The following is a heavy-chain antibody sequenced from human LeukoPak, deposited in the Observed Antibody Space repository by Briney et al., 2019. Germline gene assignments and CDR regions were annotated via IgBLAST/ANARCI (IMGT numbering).Heavy chain of an antibody. CDR3: ARGRRGPSSRIVVVPAAPPFDY. CDR1: GGSFSGYY. D-gene: IGHD2-2*01. Sequence: SETLSLTCAVYGGSFSGYYWRWLRQPPGKGLEWFGEINHSGSTNYNPSLKSRVTISVDTSKNQFSLKLSSVTAADTAVYYCARGRRGPSSRIVVVPAAPPFDYWGQGTLVTVSS. V-gene: IGHV4-34*01. J-gene: IGHJ4*02. CDR2: INHSGST.